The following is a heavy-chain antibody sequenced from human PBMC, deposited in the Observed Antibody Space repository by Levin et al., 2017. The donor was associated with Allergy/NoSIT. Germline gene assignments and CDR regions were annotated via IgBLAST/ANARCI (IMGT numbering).Heavy chain of an antibody. D-gene: IGHD5-18*01. CDR3: ARLSPEYSYGSHFDY. Sequence: ASVKVSCKGSGYSFATYWIGWVRQMPGKGLEWMGIIDPSDSDTRYSPSFQGQVTISADKSIYSAYLQWSRLKASDTAMYYCARLSPEYSYGSHFDYWGQGTLVTVSS. CDR2: IDPSDSDT. V-gene: IGHV5-51*01. J-gene: IGHJ4*02. CDR1: GYSFATYW.